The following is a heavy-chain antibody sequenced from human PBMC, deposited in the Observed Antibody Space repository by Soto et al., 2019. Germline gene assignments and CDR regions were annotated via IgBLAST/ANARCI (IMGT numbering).Heavy chain of an antibody. V-gene: IGHV3-30*18. CDR1: GFRFSDYG. Sequence: QVQLVESGGGVVQPGRSLRLSCAASGFRFSDYGIHWVRQAPGKGLEWVALISYDGSKKFYTDSVKGRFTISRDNSKNTMHLQIDRLRAEDTAVYYCAKMDADLLPYYYHGMDVWGQGTTVTVSS. D-gene: IGHD1-26*01. CDR3: AKMDADLLPYYYHGMDV. CDR2: ISYDGSKK. J-gene: IGHJ6*02.